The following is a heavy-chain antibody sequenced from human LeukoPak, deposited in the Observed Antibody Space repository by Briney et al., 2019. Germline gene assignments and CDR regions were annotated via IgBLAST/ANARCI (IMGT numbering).Heavy chain of an antibody. CDR3: ARVGGSSGYYSY. J-gene: IGHJ4*02. V-gene: IGHV3-74*01. CDR1: GFTFSSYW. Sequence: GGSLRLSCAASGFTFSSYWMHWVRQAPGKGLVWVSRINSDGSSTSYADSVKGRFTISRDNAKNTPYLQMNSLRAEDTAVYYCARVGGSSGYYSYWGQGTLVTVSS. CDR2: INSDGSST. D-gene: IGHD3-22*01.